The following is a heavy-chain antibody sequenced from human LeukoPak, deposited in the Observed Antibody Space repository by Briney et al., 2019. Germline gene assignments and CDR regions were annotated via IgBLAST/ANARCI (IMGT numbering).Heavy chain of an antibody. D-gene: IGHD3-22*01. CDR1: GGSISSGDYY. V-gene: IGHV4-30-4*01. CDR2: IYYSGST. J-gene: IGHJ4*02. CDR3: ASRGFDSSGFDY. Sequence: PSETLSLTCTVSGGSISSGDYYWSWIRQPPGKGLEWIGYIYYSGSTYYNPSLKSRVTISVDTSKNQFSLKLSSVTAADTAVYYCASRGFDSSGFDYWGQGTLVTVSS.